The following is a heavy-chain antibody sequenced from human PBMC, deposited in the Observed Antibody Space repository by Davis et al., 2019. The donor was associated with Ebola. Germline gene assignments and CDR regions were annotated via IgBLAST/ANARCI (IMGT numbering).Heavy chain of an antibody. J-gene: IGHJ4*02. CDR3: TRGNLGYCSGGSCLANY. CDR2: MNPNSGNT. D-gene: IGHD2-15*01. CDR1: GYTFTSYD. V-gene: IGHV1-8*01. Sequence: ASVKVSCKASGYTFTSYDINWVRQATGQGLEWMGWMNPNSGNTGYAQKFQGRVTMTRNTSISTAYMELSSLRSEDTAVYYCTRGNLGYCSGGSCLANYWGQGTLVTVSS.